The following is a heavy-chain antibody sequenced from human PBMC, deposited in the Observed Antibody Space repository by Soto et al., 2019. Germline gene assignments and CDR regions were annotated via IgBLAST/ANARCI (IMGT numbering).Heavy chain of an antibody. CDR3: ARHPGQWLYYFDY. D-gene: IGHD6-19*01. J-gene: IGHJ4*01. CDR2: VVPHSGTA. CDR1: GATFNFYA. Sequence: GASVKVSCKSSGATFNFYAISWGRQAPGEGLEWMGGVVPHSGTATYARKFQGRLTVTADESSSTAYMDLSSLTSEDTAIYYCARHPGQWLYYFDYWGQGTLVTVSS. V-gene: IGHV1-69*13.